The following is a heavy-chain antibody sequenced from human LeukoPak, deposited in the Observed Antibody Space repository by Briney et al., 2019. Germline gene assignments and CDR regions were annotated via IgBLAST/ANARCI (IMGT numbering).Heavy chain of an antibody. D-gene: IGHD4-11*01. CDR3: ARVWQDYLIDY. CDR1: GFTFSSYA. Sequence: GRSLRLSCAASGFTFSSYAMHWVRQAPGKGLEWVAVISYDGSNKYYADSVKGRFTISRDNSKNTLYLQMNSLRAEDTAVYYCARVWQDYLIDYWGQGTLVTVSS. J-gene: IGHJ4*02. V-gene: IGHV3-30-3*01. CDR2: ISYDGSNK.